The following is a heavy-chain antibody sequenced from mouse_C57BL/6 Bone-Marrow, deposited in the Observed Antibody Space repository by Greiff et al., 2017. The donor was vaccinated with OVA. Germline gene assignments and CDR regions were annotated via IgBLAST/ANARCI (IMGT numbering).Heavy chain of an antibody. Sequence: QVQLQQPGAELVRPGSSVKLSCKASGYTFTSYWMDWVKQRPGQGLEWIGNIYPSDSETHYNQKFKDKATLTVDKSSSTAYMQLSSLTSEDSAVYYCAGSYGSSTYAMDYWGQGTSVTVSS. CDR2: IYPSDSET. D-gene: IGHD1-1*01. CDR1: GYTFTSYW. CDR3: AGSYGSSTYAMDY. V-gene: IGHV1-61*01. J-gene: IGHJ4*01.